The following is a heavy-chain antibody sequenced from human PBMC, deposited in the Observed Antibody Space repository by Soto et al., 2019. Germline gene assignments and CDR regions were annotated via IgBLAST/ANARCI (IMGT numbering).Heavy chain of an antibody. V-gene: IGHV3-7*01. J-gene: IGHJ4*02. D-gene: IGHD1-1*01. CDR3: ARRRGDWNPEFDY. CDR2: IKQDGSEK. CDR1: GFTFSSYW. Sequence: GGSLRLSCAASGFTFSSYWMSWVRQAPGKGLEWVANIKQDGSEKYYVDSVKGRFTISRDNAKNSLYLQMNSLRAEDTAVYYCARRRGDWNPEFDYWGQGTLVTVSS.